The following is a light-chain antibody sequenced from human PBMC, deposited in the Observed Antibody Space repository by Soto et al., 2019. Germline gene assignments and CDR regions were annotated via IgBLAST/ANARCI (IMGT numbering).Light chain of an antibody. J-gene: IGKJ1*01. CDR3: QQYGSSPWT. CDR1: QSVTSSY. V-gene: IGKV3-20*01. CDR2: RAS. Sequence: EVVLTQSPGTLSLSPGESATLSCRASQSVTSSYIAWYQQKPGQAPRLLIYRASTRATGIPDRFSGSGSGTDFTLIISRLEPEDFAVYHCQQYGSSPWTFGQGTKVDIK.